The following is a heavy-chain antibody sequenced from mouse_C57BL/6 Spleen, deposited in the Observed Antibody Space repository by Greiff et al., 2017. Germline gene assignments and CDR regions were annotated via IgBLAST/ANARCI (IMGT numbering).Heavy chain of an antibody. Sequence: EVQLVESGGGLVQPKGSLKLSCAASGFSFNTYAMNWVRQAPGKGLEWVAWIRIKSNNYATYYADSVKDRFTISRDDSESLPYMQINNLKTEDIAMDYCVKRYDYDASHAMDYWGQGTSVTVSS. J-gene: IGHJ4*01. CDR1: GFSFNTYA. CDR2: IRIKSNNYAT. CDR3: VKRYDYDASHAMDY. V-gene: IGHV10-1*01. D-gene: IGHD2-4*01.